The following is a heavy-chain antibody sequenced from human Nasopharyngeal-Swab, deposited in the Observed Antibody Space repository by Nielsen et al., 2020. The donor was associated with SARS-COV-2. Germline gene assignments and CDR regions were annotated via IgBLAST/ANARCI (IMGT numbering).Heavy chain of an antibody. V-gene: IGHV3-73*01. CDR1: GFTFSGSA. D-gene: IGHD2-2*01. J-gene: IGHJ6*03. CDR3: TRHVPCSSTSCYYMDV. Sequence: GGFLRLSCAASGFTFSGSAMHWVRQASGKGLEWVGRIRSKANSYATAYAASVKGRFTISRDDSKNTAYLQMNSLKTEDTAVYYCTRHVPCSSTSCYYMDVWGKGTTVTVSS. CDR2: IRSKANSYAT.